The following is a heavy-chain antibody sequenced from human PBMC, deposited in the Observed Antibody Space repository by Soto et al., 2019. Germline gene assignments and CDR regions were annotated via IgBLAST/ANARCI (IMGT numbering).Heavy chain of an antibody. CDR2: ISAYNGNT. Sequence: ASVKVSCKASGYTFTSYGISWVRQAPGQGLEWMGWISAYNGNTNYAQKLQGRVTMTTDTSTSTAYMELRSLRSDDTAVYYCARINMVRGAPAYYYGMDVWGQGTTVTVSS. CDR1: GYTFTSYG. CDR3: ARINMVRGAPAYYYGMDV. D-gene: IGHD3-10*01. V-gene: IGHV1-18*01. J-gene: IGHJ6*02.